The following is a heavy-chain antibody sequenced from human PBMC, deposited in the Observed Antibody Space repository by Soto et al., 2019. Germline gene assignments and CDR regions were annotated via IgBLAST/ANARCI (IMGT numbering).Heavy chain of an antibody. CDR1: GASLSSSSYY. V-gene: IGHV4-39*01. D-gene: IGHD1-1*01. Sequence: SETLSLTCTVSGASLSSSSYYWGWIRQPPGKGLEWIGTVYYSGSTYYNPSLKSRVTISIDTSKNQFSLKLSFVIAADTAIYYCARHGPKDDPNHFDYWGQGTLVTVSS. CDR2: VYYSGST. CDR3: ARHGPKDDPNHFDY. J-gene: IGHJ4*02.